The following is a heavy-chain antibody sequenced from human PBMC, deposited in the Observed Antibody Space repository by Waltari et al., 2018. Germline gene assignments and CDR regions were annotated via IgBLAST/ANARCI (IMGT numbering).Heavy chain of an antibody. CDR1: GFTFSSYS. CDR2: ISSSSSYI. CDR3: ARDLFDTGGVCLYDY. Sequence: EVQLVESGGGLVKPGGSLRLSCAASGFTFSSYSMNWVRQAPGKGLEWVSSISSSSSYIYYADSVKGRFTISRDNAKNSLYLQMNSLRAEDTAVYYCARDLFDTGGVCLYDYWGQGTLVTVSS. V-gene: IGHV3-21*01. D-gene: IGHD2-8*02. J-gene: IGHJ4*02.